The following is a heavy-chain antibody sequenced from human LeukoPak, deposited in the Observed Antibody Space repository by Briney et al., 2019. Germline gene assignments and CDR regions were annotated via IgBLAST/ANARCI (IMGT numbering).Heavy chain of an antibody. V-gene: IGHV1-18*01. Sequence: ASVKVSCKASGNTFTSYGVTWVRQAPGQGLEWMGWISANNGNTNYAQKFQDRVTMTTDTSTTTAYMELTSLRSDDTAVYYCARLGLWKYYFDYWGQGTLVTVSS. J-gene: IGHJ4*02. CDR3: ARLGLWKYYFDY. CDR2: ISANNGNT. D-gene: IGHD2/OR15-2a*01. CDR1: GNTFTSYG.